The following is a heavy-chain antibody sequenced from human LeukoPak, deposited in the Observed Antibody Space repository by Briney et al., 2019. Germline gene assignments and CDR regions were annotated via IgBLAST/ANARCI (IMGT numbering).Heavy chain of an antibody. CDR3: ARDRLTIKYSSGADAFDI. CDR2: ISPNSGDT. CDR1: GYTFTGYY. Sequence: ASVKVSCKASGYTFTGYYMHWVRQAPGQGLEWMGWISPNSGDTDIAQKFQGRVTVTRDTSINTAYMELNRLRSDDTAVFYCARDRLTIKYSSGADAFDIWGQGTMVTVSS. J-gene: IGHJ3*02. D-gene: IGHD6-19*01. V-gene: IGHV1-2*02.